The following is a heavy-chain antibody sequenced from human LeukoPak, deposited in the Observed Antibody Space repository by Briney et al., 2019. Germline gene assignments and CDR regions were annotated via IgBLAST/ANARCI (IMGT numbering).Heavy chain of an antibody. Sequence: SETLSLTCTISDGPISSYYWSWIRQPAGKGLEWIGRIYTSGSTNYNPSLKSRVTMSVDTSKNQFSLKLSSVTAADTAVYYCASTMVRGVIINVDAFDIWGQGTMVTVSS. V-gene: IGHV4-4*07. CDR2: IYTSGST. D-gene: IGHD3-10*01. CDR3: ASTMVRGVIINVDAFDI. J-gene: IGHJ3*02. CDR1: DGPISSYY.